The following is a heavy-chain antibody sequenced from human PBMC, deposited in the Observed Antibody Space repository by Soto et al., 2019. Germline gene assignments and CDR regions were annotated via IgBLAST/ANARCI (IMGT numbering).Heavy chain of an antibody. V-gene: IGHV3-64*02. CDR1: GFTFSSYN. J-gene: IGHJ4*02. CDR3: ARARCSSGQCYYFAY. D-gene: IGHD2-15*01. CDR2: ISRSGDRT. Sequence: EVQLVESGEGLVQPGGSLRLSCAASGFTFSSYNIHWIRQAPGKGLEFVSAISRSGDRTYYADSVKGRFTITRDNSKNTVWLQMGSLRAEDMAVYYCARARCSSGQCYYFAYCGRGALVSVSS.